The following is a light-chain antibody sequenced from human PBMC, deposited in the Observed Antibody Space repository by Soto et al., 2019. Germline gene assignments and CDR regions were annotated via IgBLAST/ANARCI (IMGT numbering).Light chain of an antibody. CDR2: EVS. CDR3: SSYAGSNIL. V-gene: IGLV2-8*01. CDR1: SSDVGGYNY. J-gene: IGLJ2*01. Sequence: QSALTQPPSASGSPGQSVTISCTGTSSDVGGYNYVSWYQQHPGKAPKLMIYEVSKRPSGVPDRFSGSKSGNTASLTVSGLQAEDEADYYCSSYAGSNILFGGWTQLTVL.